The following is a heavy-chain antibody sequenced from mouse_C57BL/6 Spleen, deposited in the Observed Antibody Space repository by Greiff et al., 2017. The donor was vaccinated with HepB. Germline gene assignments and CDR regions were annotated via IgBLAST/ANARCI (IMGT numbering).Heavy chain of an antibody. CDR1: GFNIKNTY. D-gene: IGHD2-4*01. J-gene: IGHJ2*01. CDR2: IDPANGNT. V-gene: IGHV14-3*01. CDR3: ARDGDYDGRGLDY. Sequence: VQLKQSVAELVRPGASVKLSCTASGFNIKNTYMHWVKQRPEQGLEWIGRIDPANGNTKYAPKFQGKATITADTSSHTAYLQLSSLTSADTAIYYCARDGDYDGRGLDYWGQGTTLTVSS.